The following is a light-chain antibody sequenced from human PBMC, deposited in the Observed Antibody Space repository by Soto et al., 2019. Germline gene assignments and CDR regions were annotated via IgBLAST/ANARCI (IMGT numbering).Light chain of an antibody. Sequence: QSLLTQSSSASASLGSSVKLTCTLSSGHSSYIIAWHQQQPGKAPRYLMKLEGSGSYNKGSGVPDRFSGSSSGADRYLTISNHQSEDEADYYCETWDSNKAVFGGGTQLTVL. CDR1: SGHSSYI. V-gene: IGLV4-60*03. CDR2: LEGSGSY. CDR3: ETWDSNKAV. J-gene: IGLJ7*01.